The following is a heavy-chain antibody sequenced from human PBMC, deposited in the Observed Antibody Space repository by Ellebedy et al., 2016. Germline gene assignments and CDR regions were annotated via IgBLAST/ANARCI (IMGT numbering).Heavy chain of an antibody. CDR3: AKDASMITFGGVRVDY. V-gene: IGHV3-9*01. J-gene: IGHJ4*02. Sequence: GGSLRLSCAASGFTFSSYDMHWVRQAPGKGLEWVSGISWNSGNIGYADSVKGRFTISRDNAKNSLYLQMNSLRAEDTALYYCAKDASMITFGGVRVDYWGQGTLVTVSS. CDR1: GFTFSSYD. D-gene: IGHD3-16*01. CDR2: ISWNSGNI.